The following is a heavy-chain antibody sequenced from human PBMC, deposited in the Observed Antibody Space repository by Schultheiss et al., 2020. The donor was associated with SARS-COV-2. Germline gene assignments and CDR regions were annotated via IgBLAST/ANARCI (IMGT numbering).Heavy chain of an antibody. D-gene: IGHD2-2*02. CDR1: GFTFSSYG. Sequence: GGSLRLSCAASGFTFSSYGMHWVRQAPGKGLEWVAVIWYDGSNKYYADSVKGRFTISRDNAKNSLYLQMNSLRAEDTAVYYCESYCSSTSCYTHWGQGTLVTVSS. V-gene: IGHV3-33*01. J-gene: IGHJ4*02. CDR3: ESYCSSTSCYTH. CDR2: IWYDGSNK.